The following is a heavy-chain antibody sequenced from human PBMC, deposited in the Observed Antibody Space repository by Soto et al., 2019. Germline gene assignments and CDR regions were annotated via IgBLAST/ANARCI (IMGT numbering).Heavy chain of an antibody. CDR2: IYYSGST. Sequence: SETLSLTCXVSGGSISSYYWSWIRQPPGKGLEWIGYIYYSGSTNYNPSLKSRVTISVDTSKNQFSLKLSSVTAADTAVYYCARDSGGSYKDYWGQGTLVTVSS. D-gene: IGHD2-15*01. CDR3: ARDSGGSYKDY. CDR1: GGSISSYY. V-gene: IGHV4-59*01. J-gene: IGHJ4*02.